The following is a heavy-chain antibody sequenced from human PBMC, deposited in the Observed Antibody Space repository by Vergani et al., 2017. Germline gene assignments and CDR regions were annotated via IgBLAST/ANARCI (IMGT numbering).Heavy chain of an antibody. V-gene: IGHV3-21*01. CDR3: ARVGRWPATGYYYYGMDV. J-gene: IGHJ6*02. CDR1: GFTFSSYS. Sequence: EVQLVESGGGLVKPGGSLRLSCAASGFTFSSYSMNWVRQAPGKGLECVSSISSSSSYIYYADSVKGRFTISRDNAKNSLYLQMNSLRAEDTAVYYCARVGRWPATGYYYYGMDVWGQGTTVTVSS. CDR2: ISSSSSYI. D-gene: IGHD6-25*01.